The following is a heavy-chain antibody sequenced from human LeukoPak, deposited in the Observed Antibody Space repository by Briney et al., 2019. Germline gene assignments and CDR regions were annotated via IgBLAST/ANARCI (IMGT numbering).Heavy chain of an antibody. CDR2: IIPILGIA. J-gene: IGHJ4*02. CDR1: GGTFSSYA. Sequence: SVKVSCKASGGTFSSYAISWVRQAPGQGLEWMGRIIPILGIANYAQKFQGRVTITADKSTSTAYMELSSLRSEDTAVYYCARAPYYDILTGYDIDYWGQGTLVTVSP. D-gene: IGHD3-9*01. CDR3: ARAPYYDILTGYDIDY. V-gene: IGHV1-69*04.